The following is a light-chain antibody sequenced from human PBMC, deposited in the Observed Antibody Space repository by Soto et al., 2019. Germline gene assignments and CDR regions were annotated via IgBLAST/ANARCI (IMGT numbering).Light chain of an antibody. CDR1: SSDVGGYNY. J-gene: IGLJ1*01. V-gene: IGLV2-14*03. CDR2: DVS. CDR3: CSYTSSSTPWV. Sequence: QSVLTQPDSVSGSPGQSITISCTGTSSDVGGYNYVSWYQQHPGKAPKLMIYDVSDRPSGVSNRFSASKSGNTASLDISGLQAEDESNYCCCSYTSSSTPWVFGTGTKVTVL.